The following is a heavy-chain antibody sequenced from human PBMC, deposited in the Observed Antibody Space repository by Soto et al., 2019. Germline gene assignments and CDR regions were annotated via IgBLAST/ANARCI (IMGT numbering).Heavy chain of an antibody. V-gene: IGHV1-69*13. CDR2: IIPIFGTA. J-gene: IGHJ6*02. Sequence: GASVKVSCKASGGTFSSYAISWVRQAPGQGLEWMGGIIPIFGTANYAQKFKGRVTITADESTSTAYMELSSLRSEDTAVYYSATGHYYFGSGSYLSLDYYYYGMDVWGQGTTVTVSS. CDR3: ATGHYYFGSGSYLSLDYYYYGMDV. CDR1: GGTFSSYA. D-gene: IGHD3-10*01.